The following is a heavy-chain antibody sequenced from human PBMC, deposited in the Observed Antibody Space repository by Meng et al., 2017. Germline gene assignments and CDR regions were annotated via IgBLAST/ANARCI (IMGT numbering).Heavy chain of an antibody. CDR1: GYSFTSYW. D-gene: IGHD3-9*01. CDR3: ARRNAEWFSGEDV. J-gene: IGHJ6*02. V-gene: IGHV5-51*01. Sequence: GGSLRLSCKGSGYSFTSYWIGWVRQMPGKGLEGMGIIYPGDSDTRCSPSFQGQVTISADKSISTAYLQWSSLKASDTAMYYCARRNAEWFSGEDVWGQGTTVTVSS. CDR2: IYPGDSDT.